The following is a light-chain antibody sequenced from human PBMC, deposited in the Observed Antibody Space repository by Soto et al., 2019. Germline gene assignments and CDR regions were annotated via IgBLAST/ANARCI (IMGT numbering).Light chain of an antibody. CDR1: SSNIGNHY. Sequence: QAVLTQPPSLSAAPGQKVTISCSGNSSNIGNHYVAWYQLLPGRAPKLLIYDNNKRPSGVPVRFSGSKSGTSATLTITGLQTGDEADYYCDAWDGRLGGVFGGGTKLTVL. V-gene: IGLV1-51*01. CDR2: DNN. CDR3: DAWDGRLGGV. J-gene: IGLJ3*02.